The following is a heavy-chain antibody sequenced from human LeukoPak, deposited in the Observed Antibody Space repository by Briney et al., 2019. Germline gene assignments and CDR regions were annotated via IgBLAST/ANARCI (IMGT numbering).Heavy chain of an antibody. Sequence: GGSLRLSCAASGFTFSSYAMHWVRQAPGKGLEWVAVISYDGSNKYYADSVKGRFTISGDNSKNTLYLQMNSLRAEDTAVYYCARDTGSYYEYYFDYWGQGTLVTVSS. J-gene: IGHJ4*02. V-gene: IGHV3-30*04. CDR3: ARDTGSYYEYYFDY. CDR2: ISYDGSNK. D-gene: IGHD1-26*01. CDR1: GFTFSSYA.